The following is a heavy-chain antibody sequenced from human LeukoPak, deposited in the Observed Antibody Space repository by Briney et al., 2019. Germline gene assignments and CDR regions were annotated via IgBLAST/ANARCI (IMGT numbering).Heavy chain of an antibody. CDR1: GGSISSGGYY. CDR2: IYYSGST. CDR3: ARRSIEGEGMDV. J-gene: IGHJ6*02. V-gene: IGHV4-31*03. Sequence: SETLSLTCTVSGGSISSGGYYWSWIRQHPGKGLEWIGYIYYSGSTYYNPSLKSRVTISVDTSKNQFSLKLSSVTAADTAVYYCARRSIEGEGMDVWGQGTTVTVSS. D-gene: IGHD1-26*01.